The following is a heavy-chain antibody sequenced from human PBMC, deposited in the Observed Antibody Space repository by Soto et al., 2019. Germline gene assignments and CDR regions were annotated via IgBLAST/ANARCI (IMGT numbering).Heavy chain of an antibody. V-gene: IGHV2-5*02. CDR2: IYWDDAK. CDR3: AHRLTPVIGVPGDAFDI. Sequence: QITLKESGPTLVKPTQTLTLTCTFSGFSLSTTGVGVGWMRQPPGKALEWLAFIYWDDAKRYRPSLKSRLTITNDTSKNQVVLTMTSMDPVDTATYYCAHRLTPVIGVPGDAFDIWGQGTMVIVSS. CDR1: GFSLSTTGVG. J-gene: IGHJ3*02. D-gene: IGHD3-22*01.